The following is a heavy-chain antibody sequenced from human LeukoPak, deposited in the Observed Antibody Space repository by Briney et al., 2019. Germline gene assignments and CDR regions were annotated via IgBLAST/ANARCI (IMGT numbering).Heavy chain of an antibody. CDR2: IYSGGST. CDR1: GFTFSDYY. CDR3: ARGPSSSWSDFDY. J-gene: IGHJ4*02. V-gene: IGHV3-66*02. D-gene: IGHD6-13*01. Sequence: AGGSLRLSCAASGFTFSDYYMSWVRQAPGKGLEWVSVIYSGGSTYYADSVKGRFTISRDNSKNTLYLQMNSLRAEDTAVYYCARGPSSSWSDFDYWGQGTLVTVSS.